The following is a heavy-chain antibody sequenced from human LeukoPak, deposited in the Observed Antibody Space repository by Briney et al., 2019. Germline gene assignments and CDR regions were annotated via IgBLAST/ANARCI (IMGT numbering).Heavy chain of an antibody. V-gene: IGHV4-61*01. J-gene: IGHJ4*02. CDR2: IYYSGST. CDR3: ARVVYSSILH. D-gene: IGHD6-13*01. CDR1: VGSVSSGSYY. Sequence: SETLSLTCTVSVGSVSSGSYYWSWIRQPPGKGLEWIGYIYYSGSTNYNPSLKSRVTISVDTSKNQFSLKLSSVTAADTAVYYCARVVYSSILHWGQGTLVTVSS.